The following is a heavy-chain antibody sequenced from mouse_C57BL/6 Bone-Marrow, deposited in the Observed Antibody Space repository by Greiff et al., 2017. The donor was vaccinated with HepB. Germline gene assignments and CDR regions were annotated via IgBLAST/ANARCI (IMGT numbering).Heavy chain of an antibody. Sequence: VQLQQSGPGLVAPSQSLSITCTVSGFSLTSYGVHWVRQPPGKGLEWLVVIWSDGSTTYNSALKSRLSISKDNSKSQVFLKMNSLQTDDTAMYYCARHEDHYYGSSPYYAMDYWGQGTSVTVSS. CDR1: GFSLTSYG. J-gene: IGHJ4*01. CDR2: IWSDGST. CDR3: ARHEDHYYGSSPYYAMDY. D-gene: IGHD1-1*01. V-gene: IGHV2-6-1*01.